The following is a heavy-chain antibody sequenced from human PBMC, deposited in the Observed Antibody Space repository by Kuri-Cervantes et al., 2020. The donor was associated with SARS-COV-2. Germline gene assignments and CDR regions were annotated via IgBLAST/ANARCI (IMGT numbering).Heavy chain of an antibody. J-gene: IGHJ6*02. CDR3: ARDLLNVWSGYYYYYGMDV. Sequence: ETLSLTCAASGFTFSSFSMNWVRQAPGKGREWVSYISSSSSTIYYADSVKGRFTISRDNAKNSLYLQMISLGDEDTAVYYCARDLLNVWSGYYYYYGMDVWGQGTTVTVSS. V-gene: IGHV3-48*02. D-gene: IGHD3-3*01. CDR1: GFTFSSFS. CDR2: ISSSSSTI.